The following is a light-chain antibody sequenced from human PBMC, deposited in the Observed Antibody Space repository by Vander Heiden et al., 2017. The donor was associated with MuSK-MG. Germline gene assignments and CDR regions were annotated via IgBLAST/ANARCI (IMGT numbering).Light chain of an antibody. V-gene: IGKV3-20*01. J-gene: IGKJ3*01. CDR1: QRVSSSY. Sequence: EIVLTQSPATLSLSPGERATLACRASQRVSSSYLAWYQQKPGQAPRLLIYGASSSATGIPDRFSGSGSGTDFTLTISRLEPEDFAVYSCQQEGSSLFTFGHGTKVDIK. CDR2: GAS. CDR3: QQEGSSLFT.